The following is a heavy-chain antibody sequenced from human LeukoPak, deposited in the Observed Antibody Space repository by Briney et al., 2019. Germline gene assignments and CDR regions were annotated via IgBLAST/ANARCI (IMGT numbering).Heavy chain of an antibody. CDR2: IYYSGST. Sequence: SETLSLTCTVSGGSISSYYWSWIRQPPGKGLEWIGYIYYSGSTKYNPSLKSRVTISVDTSKNQFSLKLSSVTAADAAVYYCARQANFYYYMDVWGKGTTVTTSS. CDR1: GGSISSYY. V-gene: IGHV4-59*01. J-gene: IGHJ6*03. CDR3: ARQANFYYYMDV.